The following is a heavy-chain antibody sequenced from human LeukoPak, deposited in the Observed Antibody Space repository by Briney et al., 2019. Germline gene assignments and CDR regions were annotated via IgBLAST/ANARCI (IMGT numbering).Heavy chain of an antibody. Sequence: PSETLSFTCAVSGGSISSGGYSWSWIRQPPGKGLEWIGYIYHSGSTYYNPSLKSRVTISVDRSKNQFSLKLSSVTAADTAVYYCARLSSSWYLYFDYWGQGTLVTVSS. J-gene: IGHJ4*02. CDR3: ARLSSSWYLYFDY. V-gene: IGHV4-30-2*01. CDR2: IYHSGST. D-gene: IGHD6-13*01. CDR1: GGSISSGGYS.